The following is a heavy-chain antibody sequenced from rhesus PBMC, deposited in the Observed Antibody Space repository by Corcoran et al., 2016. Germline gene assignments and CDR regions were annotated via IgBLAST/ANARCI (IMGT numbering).Heavy chain of an antibody. CDR2: INGKSGTT. CDR1: GGSFRSYW. J-gene: IGHJ4*01. D-gene: IGHD3-16*01. Sequence: QAQLQASGPGLVKPSETLSLTCAVSGGSFRSYWWSWIRQPPGMGLEWIGEINGKSGTTSYNTSLESRVTISKDASKDHVSLNLKSVTAADTAVYYCARQEVVVTKGFDLWSQGILVTVSS. CDR3: ARQEVVVTKGFDL. V-gene: IGHV4-80*01.